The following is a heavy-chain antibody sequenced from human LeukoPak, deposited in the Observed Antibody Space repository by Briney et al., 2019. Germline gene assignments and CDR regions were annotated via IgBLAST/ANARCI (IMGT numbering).Heavy chain of an antibody. CDR3: AKDGTIFGVTYLDS. CDR2: IPYDGRNQ. CDR1: GFTFSSYG. J-gene: IGHJ4*02. D-gene: IGHD3-3*01. Sequence: GGPLRLSCAASGFTFSSYGMHWVRRAPGKGLEWVAFIPYDGRNQYFADSVKGRFTISRDISTNTLHLQMNSLRTEDTAVYYCAKDGTIFGVTYLDSWGQGTLVTVSS. V-gene: IGHV3-30*02.